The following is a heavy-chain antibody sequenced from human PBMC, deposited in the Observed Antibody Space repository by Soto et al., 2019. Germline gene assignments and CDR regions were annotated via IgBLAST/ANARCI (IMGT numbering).Heavy chain of an antibody. CDR2: INHSGST. CDR1: GGSFSGYY. Sequence: PSETLSLTCAVYGGSFSGYYWGWIRQPPGKGLEWIGEINHSGSTNYNPSLKSRVTISVDTSKNQFSLKLSSVTAADTAVYYCARGKQITIFGVVYYYYGMDVWGQGTTVTVSS. J-gene: IGHJ6*02. D-gene: IGHD3-3*01. CDR3: ARGKQITIFGVVYYYYGMDV. V-gene: IGHV4-34*01.